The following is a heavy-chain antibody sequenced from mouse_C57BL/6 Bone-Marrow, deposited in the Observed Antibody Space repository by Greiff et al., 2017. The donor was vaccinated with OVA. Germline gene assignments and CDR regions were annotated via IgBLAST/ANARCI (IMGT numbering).Heavy chain of an antibody. CDR3: ARERITTVVAGAMDY. V-gene: IGHV1-7*01. Sequence: QVQLQQSGAELAKPGASVKLSCKASGYTFTSYWMHWVKQRPGQGLEWIGYINPSSGYTKYNQKFKDKATLTADKSSSTAYMQLSSLTYEDSAVYDCARERITTVVAGAMDYWGQGTSVTVSS. CDR1: GYTFTSYW. D-gene: IGHD1-1*01. J-gene: IGHJ4*01. CDR2: INPSSGYT.